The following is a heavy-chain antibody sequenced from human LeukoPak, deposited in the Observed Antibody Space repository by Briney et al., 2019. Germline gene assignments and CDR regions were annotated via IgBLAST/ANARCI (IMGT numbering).Heavy chain of an antibody. CDR1: GFTFSDYY. CDR2: ISSGGGSI. Sequence: GGSLRLSCAASGFTFSDYYMSWIRQAPGKGLECVSYISSGGGSIDYADSVKGRFTISRDNAENSLYLQMNSLRAEETAVYYCARVASSGWYPLDYWGQGTLVTVSS. CDR3: ARVASSGWYPLDY. V-gene: IGHV3-11*04. J-gene: IGHJ4*02. D-gene: IGHD6-19*01.